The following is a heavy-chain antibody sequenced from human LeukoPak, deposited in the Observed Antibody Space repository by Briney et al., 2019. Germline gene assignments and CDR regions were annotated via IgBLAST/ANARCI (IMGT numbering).Heavy chain of an antibody. V-gene: IGHV4-61*08. Sequence: SETLSLTCTVSGGSISSGGYYWSWIRQHPGKGLEWIGYIYYSGSTNYNPSLKSRVTISVDTSKNQFSLKLSSVTAADTAVYYCARGGRGWLQSFFDYWGQGTLVTVSS. CDR2: IYYSGST. D-gene: IGHD5-24*01. CDR1: GGSISSGGYY. J-gene: IGHJ4*02. CDR3: ARGGRGWLQSFFDY.